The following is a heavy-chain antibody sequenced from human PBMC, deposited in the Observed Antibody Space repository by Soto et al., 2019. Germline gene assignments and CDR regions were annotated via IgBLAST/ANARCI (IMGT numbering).Heavy chain of an antibody. CDR2: ISWNSGSI. Sequence: EVQLVESGGGLVQPGRSLRLSCAASGFTFDDYAMHWVRQAPGKGLEWVSGISWNSGSIGYADSVKGRFTISRDNAKNSLYRQMNSPRFEDTALYYCEKDFLGGERVVGGGVYYWCHGTLVTVSS. J-gene: IGHJ4*01. V-gene: IGHV3-9*01. D-gene: IGHD2-21*01. CDR3: EKDFLGGERVVGGGVYY. CDR1: GFTFDDYA.